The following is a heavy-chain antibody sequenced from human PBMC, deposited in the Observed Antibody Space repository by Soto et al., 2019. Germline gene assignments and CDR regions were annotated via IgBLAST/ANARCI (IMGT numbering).Heavy chain of an antibody. Sequence: EVQLLESGGGLVQPGGSLRLSCAASGFTFSSYAMNWVRQAPGRGLEWVSVISGSGGSTYYADSVKGRFTIPRDKSKNTVYLQMNRLRAEDTAVYYCARRSSGWYFDYWGQGTLVTVSS. CDR3: ARRSSGWYFDY. J-gene: IGHJ4*02. V-gene: IGHV3-23*01. CDR2: ISGSGGST. CDR1: GFTFSSYA. D-gene: IGHD6-19*01.